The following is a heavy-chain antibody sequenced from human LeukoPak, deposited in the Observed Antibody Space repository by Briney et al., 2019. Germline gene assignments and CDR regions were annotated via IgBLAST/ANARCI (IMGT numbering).Heavy chain of an antibody. J-gene: IGHJ4*02. CDR1: GYTFTAYY. Sequence: ASVKVSCKASGYTFTAYYIHWVRQAPGQGLEWMGWIIPNSGATSYAQKFQGRVTMTRDTSINTAYMELSSLRSDDTAIYSCARVSCSGTNCYHGGFDYWGQGTLVTVSS. CDR3: ARVSCSGTNCYHGGFDY. V-gene: IGHV1-2*02. D-gene: IGHD2-2*01. CDR2: IIPNSGAT.